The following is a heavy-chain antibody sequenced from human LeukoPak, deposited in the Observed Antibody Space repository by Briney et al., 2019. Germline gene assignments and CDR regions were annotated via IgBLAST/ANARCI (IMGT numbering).Heavy chain of an antibody. D-gene: IGHD6-19*01. V-gene: IGHV3-53*01. Sequence: GGSLRLSCAASGFTVSSNYMSWVRQAPGKGLEWVSVIYSGGSTYYADSVKGRFTISRDNSKNTLYLQMSSLRAEDTAVYYCAKEVAVAPNWFDPWGQGTLVTVSS. CDR1: GFTVSSNY. CDR3: AKEVAVAPNWFDP. CDR2: IYSGGST. J-gene: IGHJ5*02.